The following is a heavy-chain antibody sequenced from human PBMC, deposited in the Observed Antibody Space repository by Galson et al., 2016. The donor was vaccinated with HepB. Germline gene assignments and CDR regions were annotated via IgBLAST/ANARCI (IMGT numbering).Heavy chain of an antibody. J-gene: IGHJ2*01. CDR3: AKDSSSAL. CDR2: IKPDGSGK. Sequence: LRLSCAASGFTFSSNWMGWVRQSPEKGLEWVGNIKPDGSGKYYADSVKGRFTISRDNARNSLFLQMNSLRAEDTAVYYCAKDSSSALWGRGSLVTVSS. D-gene: IGHD6-6*01. V-gene: IGHV3-7*01. CDR1: GFTFSSNW.